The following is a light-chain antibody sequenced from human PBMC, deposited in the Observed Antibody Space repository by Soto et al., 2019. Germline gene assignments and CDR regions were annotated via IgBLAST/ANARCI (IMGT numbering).Light chain of an antibody. CDR1: QSISSW. CDR2: KAS. V-gene: IGKV1-5*03. CDR3: QQYHSYPWT. J-gene: IGKJ2*02. Sequence: DIQVTQSPSTLSASVGDRVTITCRASQSISSWLAWYQQKPGKAPKLLIYKASTLEGGVPSRFSGSGSGTEFTLTISSLQPDDFATYYCQQYHSYPWTFGQGTKLEIQ.